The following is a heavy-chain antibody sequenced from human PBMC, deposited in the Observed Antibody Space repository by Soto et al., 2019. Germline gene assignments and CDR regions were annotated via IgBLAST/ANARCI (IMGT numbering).Heavy chain of an antibody. CDR1: GFTFSNAW. D-gene: IGHD2-15*01. CDR2: IKSKTDGGTT. V-gene: IGHV3-15*01. Sequence: GGSLRLSCAASGFTFSNAWMSWVRQAPGKGLEWVGRIKSKTDGGTTDYAAPVKGRFTISRDDSKNTLYLQMNSLKTEDTAVYYCTTTRLLGSSRPTDAFDIWGQGTMVTVSS. J-gene: IGHJ3*02. CDR3: TTTRLLGSSRPTDAFDI.